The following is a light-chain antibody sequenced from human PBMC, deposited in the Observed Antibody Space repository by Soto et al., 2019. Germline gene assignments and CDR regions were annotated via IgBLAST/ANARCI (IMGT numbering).Light chain of an antibody. CDR2: DVS. J-gene: IGLJ2*01. V-gene: IGLV2-11*01. CDR3: CSYADSYSLV. Sequence: QSALTQPRSVSGSPGQSVTISCTGTSSDVGGHSHVSWYQQHPGKAPKLMIYDVSKRPSGAPDRFSGSKSGNTASLTISGLHAEDESDYYCCSYADSYSLVFGGGTKVTVL. CDR1: SSDVGGHSH.